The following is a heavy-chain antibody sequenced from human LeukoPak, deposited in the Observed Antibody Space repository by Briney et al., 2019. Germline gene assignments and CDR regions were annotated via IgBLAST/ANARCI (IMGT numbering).Heavy chain of an antibody. J-gene: IGHJ4*02. Sequence: PGGSLRLSCAASGFTFSSYWMHWVRQAPGKGLVWVSRINSDGSSTSYADSVKGRFSISRDNAKNTLYLQMNSLRAEDTAVYYCAKDSLGVGIPTVIGIFDYWGQGTLVTVSS. V-gene: IGHV3-74*01. D-gene: IGHD2-2*02. CDR1: GFTFSSYW. CDR3: AKDSLGVGIPTVIGIFDY. CDR2: INSDGSST.